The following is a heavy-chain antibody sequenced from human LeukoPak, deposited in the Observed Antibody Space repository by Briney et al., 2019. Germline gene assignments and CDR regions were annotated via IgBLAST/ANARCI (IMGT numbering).Heavy chain of an antibody. CDR2: IYCSGST. D-gene: IGHD5-24*01. J-gene: IGHJ3*02. V-gene: IGHV4-59*01. Sequence: TSETLSLTCTVSGGSISSYYWSWIRQPPGKGLEWIGYIYCSGSTNYNPSLKSRVTISVDTSKNQFSLKLSSVTAADTAVYYCARTRWLQLGDAFDIWGQGTMVTVSS. CDR3: ARTRWLQLGDAFDI. CDR1: GGSISSYY.